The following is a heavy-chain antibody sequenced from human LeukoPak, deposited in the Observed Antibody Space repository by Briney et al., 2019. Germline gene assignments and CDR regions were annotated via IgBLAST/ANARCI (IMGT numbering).Heavy chain of an antibody. Sequence: GGSLRLSCAASGFTFSSYSMNWVRQAPGKGLEWVSSISSCSSYIYYADSVKGRFTISRDNAKNSLYLQMNSLRAEDTAVYYCARVKYDSSGYYGILDYWGQGTLVTVSS. J-gene: IGHJ4*02. V-gene: IGHV3-21*01. CDR2: ISSCSSYI. CDR1: GFTFSSYS. D-gene: IGHD3-22*01. CDR3: ARVKYDSSGYYGILDY.